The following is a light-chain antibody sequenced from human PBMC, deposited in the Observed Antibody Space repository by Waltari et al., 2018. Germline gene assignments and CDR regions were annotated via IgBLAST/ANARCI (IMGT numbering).Light chain of an antibody. CDR2: TDN. CDR1: SSNIGSNP. Sequence: QSVLTQPPSASGTPGQTVTISCSGSSSNIGSNPVNWYQQFPGMAPKALIFTDNQRPSGVPERFSGSKSGTSASLAISGLQSDDEADYYCATWDDSLRGLRGHVVFGGGTKLTVL. CDR3: ATWDDSLRGLRGHVV. J-gene: IGLJ3*02. V-gene: IGLV1-44*01.